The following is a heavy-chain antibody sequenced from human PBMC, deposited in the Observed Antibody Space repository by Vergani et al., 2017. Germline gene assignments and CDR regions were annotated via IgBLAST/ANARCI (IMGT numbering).Heavy chain of an antibody. Sequence: EVQLVESGGGLIQPGGSLRLSCAASGFTVSSNYMSWVRQAPGKGLEWVSVIYSGGSTYYADSVKGRFTISIDNSKNTLYLQMNSLRAEDTAVYYCARRLTAMAYFDYWGQGTLVTVSS. V-gene: IGHV3-53*01. J-gene: IGHJ4*02. CDR2: IYSGGST. CDR3: ARRLTAMAYFDY. D-gene: IGHD5-18*01. CDR1: GFTVSSNY.